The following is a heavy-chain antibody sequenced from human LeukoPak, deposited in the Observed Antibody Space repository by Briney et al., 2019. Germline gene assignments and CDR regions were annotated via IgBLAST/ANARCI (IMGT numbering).Heavy chain of an antibody. V-gene: IGHV3-23*01. D-gene: IGHD6-25*01. CDR3: AKDAHGGKYFDY. CDR1: GFTFSSYA. CDR2: ISGSGGST. Sequence: GGSLRLSCAASGFTFSSYAMSWVRQAPGQGLEWVSAISGSGGSTYYADSVKGRFTISRDNSNNTLYLQMNSLRAEDTAVYYCAKDAHGGKYFDYWGQGTLVTVSS. J-gene: IGHJ4*02.